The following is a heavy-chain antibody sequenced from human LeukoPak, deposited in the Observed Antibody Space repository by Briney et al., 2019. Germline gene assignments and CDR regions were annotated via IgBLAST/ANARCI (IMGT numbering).Heavy chain of an antibody. Sequence: GGSLRLSCAGSGFTFRSYTMTWVRKPPGKELEWVSAISGSGDNTKYADSVKGRFTVSRDNSKDTLYLQMNSLRAEDTAIYYCAKDRTTSGTFFPDDWGQGTLVTVSS. CDR2: ISGSGDNT. CDR3: AKDRTTSGTFFPDD. D-gene: IGHD1-14*01. J-gene: IGHJ4*02. V-gene: IGHV3-23*01. CDR1: GFTFRSYT.